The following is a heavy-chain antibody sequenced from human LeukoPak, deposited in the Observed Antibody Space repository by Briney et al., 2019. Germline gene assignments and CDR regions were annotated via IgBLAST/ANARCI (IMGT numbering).Heavy chain of an antibody. CDR2: ISRDGGST. CDR3: AKDASSTIFGVVKYFQH. CDR1: GFTFSSYA. D-gene: IGHD3-3*01. J-gene: IGHJ1*01. Sequence: GGSLRLSCAASGFTFSSYAMSWVRQAPGKGLEWVSLISRDGGSTYYADSVKGRFTISRDNSKNSLYLQMNSLRTEDTALYYCAKDASSTIFGVVKYFQHWGQGTLVTVSS. V-gene: IGHV3-43*02.